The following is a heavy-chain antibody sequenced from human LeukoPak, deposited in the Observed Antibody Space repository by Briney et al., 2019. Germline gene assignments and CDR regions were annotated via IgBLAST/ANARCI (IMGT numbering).Heavy chain of an antibody. J-gene: IGHJ5*02. CDR1: GFPISSGFS. V-gene: IGHV4-38-2*01. Sequence: SETLSLTRAVFGFPISSGFSWAWIRQSPGKGLDWIASISYSAITYYKPSLESRLFISADTSKNQFSVRLTSVTAADTAVYYCARVGAVPGIDPWGQGILVTVSS. CDR3: ARVGAVPGIDP. CDR2: ISYSAIT. D-gene: IGHD1-26*01.